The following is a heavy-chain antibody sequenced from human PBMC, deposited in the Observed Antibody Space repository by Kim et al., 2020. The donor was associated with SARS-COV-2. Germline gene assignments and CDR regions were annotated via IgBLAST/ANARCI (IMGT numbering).Heavy chain of an antibody. Sequence: SETLSLTCTVSGGSISSSSYYWGWIRQPPGKGLEWIGSIYYSGSTYYNPSLKSRVTISVDTSKNQFSLKLSSVTAADTAVYYCARDLLYGGNPNFDYWGQGTLVTVSS. CDR2: IYYSGST. CDR1: GGSISSSSYY. D-gene: IGHD2-15*01. CDR3: ARDLLYGGNPNFDY. J-gene: IGHJ4*02. V-gene: IGHV4-39*07.